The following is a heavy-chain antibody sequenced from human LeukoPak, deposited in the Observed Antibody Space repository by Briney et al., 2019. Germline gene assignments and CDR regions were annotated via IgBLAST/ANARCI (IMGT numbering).Heavy chain of an antibody. CDR3: ARDGVVTYYDYVWGSYRQYFDY. V-gene: IGHV3-48*04. J-gene: IGHJ4*02. CDR1: GFTFSSYG. D-gene: IGHD3-16*02. CDR2: ISSSGSTI. Sequence: GGSLRLSCAASGFTFSSYGMSWVRQAPGKGLEWVSYISSSGSTIYYADSVKGRFTISRDNAKNSLYLQMNSLRAEDTAVYYCARDGVVTYYDYVWGSYRQYFDYWGQGTLVTVSS.